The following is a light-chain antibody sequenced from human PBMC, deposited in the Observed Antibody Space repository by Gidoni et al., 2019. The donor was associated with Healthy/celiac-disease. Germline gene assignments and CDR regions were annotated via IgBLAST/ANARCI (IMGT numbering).Light chain of an antibody. Sequence: QSALTQPASVSGSPGPSITISCTGTSSDVGRYNLVSWYQQHPGKAPKLMIYEVSKRPSGVSNRFSGSKSGNTASLTITGLQAEDEADYYCCSYAGSSTLTFGGGTKLTVL. CDR2: EVS. CDR1: SSDVGRYNL. V-gene: IGLV2-23*02. J-gene: IGLJ2*01. CDR3: CSYAGSSTLT.